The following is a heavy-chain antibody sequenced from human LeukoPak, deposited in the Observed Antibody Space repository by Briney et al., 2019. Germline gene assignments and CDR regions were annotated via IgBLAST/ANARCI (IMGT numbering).Heavy chain of an antibody. V-gene: IGHV3-21*01. J-gene: IGHJ6*03. CDR3: ARDDILTGHPTYYYYYMDV. D-gene: IGHD3-9*01. CDR1: GFTFSSYS. CDR2: ISSSSSYI. Sequence: GGSLRFSCAASGFTFSSYSMNWVRQAPGKGLEWVSSISSSSSYIYYADSVKGRFTISSDNAKTSLYLQMNSLRAEDTAVYYCARDDILTGHPTYYYYYMDVWGKGTTVTVSS.